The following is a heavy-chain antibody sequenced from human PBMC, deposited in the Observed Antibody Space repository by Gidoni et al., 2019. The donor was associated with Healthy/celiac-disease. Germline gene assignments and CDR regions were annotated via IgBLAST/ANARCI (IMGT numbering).Heavy chain of an antibody. CDR1: GFTFGSYA. D-gene: IGHD3-16*01. CDR3: AKAHVGGYYYGMDV. CDR2: ISGSGGST. J-gene: IGHJ6*02. Sequence: EVQLLASGGGLVQPGGSLRLSCAASGFTFGSYAMSWVRQAPGKGLEWVSAISGSGGSTYYADSVKGRFTIARDNSKNTLYLQMNSLRDEDTAVYYCAKAHVGGYYYGMDVWGQGTTVTVSS. V-gene: IGHV3-23*01.